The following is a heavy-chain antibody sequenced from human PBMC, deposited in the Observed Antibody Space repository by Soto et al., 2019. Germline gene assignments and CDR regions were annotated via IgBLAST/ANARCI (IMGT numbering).Heavy chain of an antibody. CDR3: ARESFGDYAHYAFDI. CDR2: ISYDGSNK. J-gene: IGHJ3*02. D-gene: IGHD4-17*01. Sequence: QVQLVESGGGVVQPGRSLRLSCAASGFTFSSYAMHWVRQAPGKGLEWVAVISYDGSNKYYADSVKGRFTISRDNSKNTLYLQMNSLRAEDTAVYYCARESFGDYAHYAFDIWGQGTMVTVSS. V-gene: IGHV3-30-3*01. CDR1: GFTFSSYA.